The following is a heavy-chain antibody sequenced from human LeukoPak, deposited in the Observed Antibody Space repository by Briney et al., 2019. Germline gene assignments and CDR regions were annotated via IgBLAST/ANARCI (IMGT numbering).Heavy chain of an antibody. CDR3: AAGPVYDYFEF. V-gene: IGHV1-2*02. Sequence: ASVKVFCKASEYSFTDYYIHWVRQAPGQGLEWMGWINPNSGGTNSAQKFQVRITLTRDTSISTAYMELSRLRSDDTAVYYCAAGPVYDYFEFWGQGTLVTVSS. CDR1: EYSFTDYY. CDR2: INPNSGGT. J-gene: IGHJ4*02. D-gene: IGHD3-22*01.